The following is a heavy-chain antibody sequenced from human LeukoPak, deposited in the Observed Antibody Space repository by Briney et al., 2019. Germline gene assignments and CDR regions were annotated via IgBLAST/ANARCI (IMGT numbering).Heavy chain of an antibody. V-gene: IGHV4-30-4*01. D-gene: IGHD3-22*01. Sequence: SQTLSLTCTVSGGSITSGDYYWSWIRQPPGKGLEWIAYMYYSGSTYYNPSLKSRVTMSADTSKNQFSLKLSSVPAADTAVYYCARPYYYDSRIDPWGQGTLVTVSS. CDR1: GGSITSGDYY. CDR2: MYYSGST. CDR3: ARPYYYDSRIDP. J-gene: IGHJ5*02.